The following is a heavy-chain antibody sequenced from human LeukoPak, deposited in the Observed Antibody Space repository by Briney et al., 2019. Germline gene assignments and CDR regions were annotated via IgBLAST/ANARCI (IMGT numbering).Heavy chain of an antibody. CDR3: ARASSSEYYYYMDV. J-gene: IGHJ6*03. CDR2: ISAYNGNT. Sequence: ASVKVSCKASGYTFTSYGISWVRQAPGQGLEWMEWISAYNGNTNYAQKLQGRVTMTTDTSTSTAYMELRSLRSDDTAVYYCARASSSEYYYYMDVWGKGTTVTVSS. V-gene: IGHV1-18*01. CDR1: GYTFTSYG. D-gene: IGHD6-6*01.